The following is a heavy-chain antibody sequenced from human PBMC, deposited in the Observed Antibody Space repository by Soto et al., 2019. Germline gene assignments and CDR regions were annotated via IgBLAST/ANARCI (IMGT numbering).Heavy chain of an antibody. CDR3: ARDLRLPGYSSSWPGYWFDP. J-gene: IGHJ5*02. CDR2: IYYSGST. V-gene: IGHV4-61*01. Sequence: SETLSLTCTVSGGSVSSGSYYWSWIRQPPGKGLEWIGYIYYSGSTNYNPSLKSRVTISVDTSKNQFSLKLSSVTVADTAVYYCARDLRLPGYSSSWPGYWFDPWGQGTLVTVSS. D-gene: IGHD6-13*01. CDR1: GGSVSSGSYY.